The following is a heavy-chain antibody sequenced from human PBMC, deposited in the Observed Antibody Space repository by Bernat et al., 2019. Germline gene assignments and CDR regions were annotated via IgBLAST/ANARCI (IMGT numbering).Heavy chain of an antibody. Sequence: LQLQGSGPGLVKTSETLSLTCTVSGGSITSSSYYWGWIRQPPGKGLQWVGIIYYSGSTYYNPSLKSRVTISVDTSKNQFSLKLSSVTAADTAVYYCARPQYSSSSGVGMDVWGQGTTVTVSS. V-gene: IGHV4-39*01. CDR3: ARPQYSSSSGVGMDV. J-gene: IGHJ6*02. CDR2: IYYSGST. D-gene: IGHD6-6*01. CDR1: GGSITSSSYY.